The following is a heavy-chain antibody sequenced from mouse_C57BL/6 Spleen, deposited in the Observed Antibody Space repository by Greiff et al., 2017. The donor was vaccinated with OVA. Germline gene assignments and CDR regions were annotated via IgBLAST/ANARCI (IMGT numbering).Heavy chain of an antibody. Sequence: QVQLKQSGAELVKPGASVKMSCKASGYTFTSYWITWVKQRPGQGLEWIGDIYPGSGSTNYNEKFKSKATLTVDTSSSTAYMQLSSLTSEDSAVYYCARRGDYDVGYYAMDYWGQGTSVTVSS. CDR3: ARRGDYDVGYYAMDY. CDR1: GYTFTSYW. CDR2: IYPGSGST. J-gene: IGHJ4*01. V-gene: IGHV1-55*01. D-gene: IGHD2-4*01.